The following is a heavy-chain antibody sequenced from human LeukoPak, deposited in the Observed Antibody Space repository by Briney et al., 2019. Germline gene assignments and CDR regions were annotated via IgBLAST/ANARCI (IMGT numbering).Heavy chain of an antibody. D-gene: IGHD3-3*01. CDR1: GFTFSSYG. Sequence: GESLRLSCAASGFTFSSYGMHWVRQAPGKGLEWVAVIWYDGSNKYYADSVKGRFTISRDNSKNTLYLQMNSLRAEDTAVYYCAKVPYYDFWSGYPYYFDYWGQGTLVTVSS. CDR3: AKVPYYDFWSGYPYYFDY. CDR2: IWYDGSNK. V-gene: IGHV3-33*06. J-gene: IGHJ4*02.